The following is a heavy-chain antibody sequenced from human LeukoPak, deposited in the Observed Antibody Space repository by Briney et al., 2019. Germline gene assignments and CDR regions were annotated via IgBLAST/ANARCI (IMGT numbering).Heavy chain of an antibody. D-gene: IGHD6-13*01. CDR1: GYSFANSG. CDR3: ARQEGIRQIPIS. V-gene: IGHV5-51*01. J-gene: IGHJ4*02. Sequence: GESLKISCKGSGYSFANSGIGWVRQMPGKGLEWMGIIYPGDSDTRYSPSFQGQVTISADKSISTAYLQWSSLKASDTAMYYCARQEGIRQIPISWGQGTLVTVSS. CDR2: IYPGDSDT.